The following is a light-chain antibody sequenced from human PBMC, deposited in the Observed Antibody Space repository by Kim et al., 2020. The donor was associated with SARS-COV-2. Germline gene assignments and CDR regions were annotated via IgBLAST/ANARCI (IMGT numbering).Light chain of an antibody. V-gene: IGLV2-14*01. CDR1: SSDVGGYNY. CDR3: NSYTSSSTLWV. Sequence: QSALNQPASVSGSPGQSITISCTGTSSDVGGYNYVSWYQQHPGKAPKFMIYEVSKRPSGVSNRFSGSKSGNTASLTISGLQAEDEAEYYCNSYTSSSTLWVFGGGTQLTVL. J-gene: IGLJ3*02. CDR2: EVS.